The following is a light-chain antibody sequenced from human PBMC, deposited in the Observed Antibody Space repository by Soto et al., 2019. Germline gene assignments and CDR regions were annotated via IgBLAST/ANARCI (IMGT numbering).Light chain of an antibody. J-gene: IGLJ3*02. CDR3: SSYTSSNTWV. V-gene: IGLV2-14*01. CDR1: SSDVGGYNY. CDR2: EVS. Sequence: QSALTQPASVSGSPGQSITISCTGTSSDVGGYNYVSWYQQHPGKVPRLMIYEVSNRPSGLSNRFSGSKSDNTASLTISGLQAYDEADYYCSSYTSSNTWVFGGGTKLTVL.